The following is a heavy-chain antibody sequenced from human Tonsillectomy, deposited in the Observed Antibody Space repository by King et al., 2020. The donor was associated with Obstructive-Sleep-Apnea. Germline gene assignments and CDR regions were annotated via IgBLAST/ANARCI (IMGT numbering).Heavy chain of an antibody. Sequence: QLQESGPGLVRPSETLSLTCTVSGGSIRSYSWGWIRQPAGKALEWIGRIYTSGGTNYNPSLKSRVTMSVDTSKNQFSLKLSSVTAADTAGSYCARHFYYDYVWGSKPNDAFDIWGQGTMVTVSS. CDR3: ARHFYYDYVWGSKPNDAFDI. CDR1: GGSIRSYS. J-gene: IGHJ3*02. D-gene: IGHD3-16*01. CDR2: IYTSGGT. V-gene: IGHV4-4*07.